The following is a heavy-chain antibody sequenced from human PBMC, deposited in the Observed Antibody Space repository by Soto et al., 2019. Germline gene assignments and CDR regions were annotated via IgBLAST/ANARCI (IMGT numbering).Heavy chain of an antibody. CDR1: GASVSSNSAA. V-gene: IGHV6-1*01. CDR2: TYYRSRWYN. D-gene: IGHD1-7*01. Sequence: QVQLQQSGPGLVRPSQNLSLTCAISGASVSSNSAAWNWIRQSPSRGLEWLGRTYYRSRWYNDYAVSVKSRITVNPDTSKNQFSLHLNSVPPEDTAVYYCAGTTSLQWYYMDVCDKGTTVTVSS. CDR3: AGTTSLQWYYMDV. J-gene: IGHJ6*03.